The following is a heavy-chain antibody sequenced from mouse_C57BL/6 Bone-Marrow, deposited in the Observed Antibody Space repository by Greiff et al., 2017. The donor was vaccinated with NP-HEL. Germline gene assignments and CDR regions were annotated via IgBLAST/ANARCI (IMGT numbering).Heavy chain of an antibody. CDR2: ISSGGSYT. D-gene: IGHD2-5*01. V-gene: IGHV5-6*01. CDR1: GFTFSSYG. J-gene: IGHJ3*01. Sequence: EVQLVESGGDLVKPGGSLKLSCAASGFTFSSYGMSWVRQTPDKRLEWVATISSGGSYTYYPDSVKGRFTISRDNAKNTLYLQMSSLKSEDTAMYYGARRSNYGAWFAYWGQGTLVTVSA. CDR3: ARRSNYGAWFAY.